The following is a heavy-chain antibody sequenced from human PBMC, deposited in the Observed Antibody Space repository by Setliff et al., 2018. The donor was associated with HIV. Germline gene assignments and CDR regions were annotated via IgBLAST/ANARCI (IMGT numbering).Heavy chain of an antibody. J-gene: IGHJ5*02. CDR3: ARHGEEHPSSFFDP. D-gene: IGHD3-10*01. V-gene: IGHV5-10-1*01. CDR1: GYNFANHY. CDR2: MDPSNSYT. Sequence: GESLKISCKGSGYNFANHYISWVRQKPGKGLEWMGKMDPSNSYTNYDPSFQGHVTTSADTSINTAYLHFNNLKASDSAIYYCARHGEEHPSSFFDPWGQGTLVTVS.